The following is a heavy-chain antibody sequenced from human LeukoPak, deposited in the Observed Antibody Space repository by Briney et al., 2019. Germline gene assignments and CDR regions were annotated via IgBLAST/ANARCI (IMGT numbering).Heavy chain of an antibody. J-gene: IGHJ4*02. CDR3: ATADWASFYFDS. CDR1: GGSVSRGGYY. D-gene: IGHD2-21*01. V-gene: IGHV4-31*03. Sequence: PSETLSLTCTVSGGSVSRGGYYWNWIRQHPGKGLEWIGITSYREGTYYNPSLMSRITISVDRSQNQFSLKMRDVTAADTAVYFCATADWASFYFDSWGQGALVAVSS. CDR2: TSYREGT.